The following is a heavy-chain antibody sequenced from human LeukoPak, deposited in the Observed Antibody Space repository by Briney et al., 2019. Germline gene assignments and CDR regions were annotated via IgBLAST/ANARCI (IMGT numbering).Heavy chain of an antibody. V-gene: IGHV1-46*01. D-gene: IGHD2-8*01. J-gene: IGHJ6*02. Sequence: SXTVSCKASGYTFTSYYMHWVRQAPGQGLEWMGIINPSGGSTSYAQKFQGRVTMTRDTSTSTVYMELSSLRSEDTAVYYCAREMGSQDYYYGMDVWGQGTTVTVSS. CDR1: GYTFTSYY. CDR3: AREMGSQDYYYGMDV. CDR2: INPSGGST.